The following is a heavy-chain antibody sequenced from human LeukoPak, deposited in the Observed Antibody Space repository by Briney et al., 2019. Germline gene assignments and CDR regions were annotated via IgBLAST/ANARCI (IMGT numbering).Heavy chain of an antibody. CDR2: TYYRSKWYN. J-gene: IGHJ4*02. CDR1: GDSDSSNPVT. D-gene: IGHD2-2*03. V-gene: IGHV6-1*01. CDR3: ARKILDKYMSYFDY. Sequence: SQTLSLTCAISGDSDSSNPVTWNWIRQSPSRGLEWLGRTYYRSKWYNDYAVSVKSRITINPDTSKNQFSLQLNSVTPEDTAVYYCARKILDKYMSYFDYWGQGALVTVSS.